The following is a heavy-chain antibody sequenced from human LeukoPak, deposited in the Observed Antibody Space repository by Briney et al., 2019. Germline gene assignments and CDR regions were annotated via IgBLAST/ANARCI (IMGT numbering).Heavy chain of an antibody. D-gene: IGHD2-15*01. V-gene: IGHV4-34*01. CDR1: GGSFSGYY. CDR2: INHSGST. J-gene: IGHJ4*02. CDR3: ARGLLDCSGGSCYWTPPIDD. Sequence: PSETLSLTCAVYGGSFSGYYWSWIRQPPGKGLEWIGEINHSGSTNYNPSLKSRVTISVDTSKNQFSLKLSSVTAAATAVYYCARGLLDCSGGSCYWTPPIDDWGQGTLVTVFS.